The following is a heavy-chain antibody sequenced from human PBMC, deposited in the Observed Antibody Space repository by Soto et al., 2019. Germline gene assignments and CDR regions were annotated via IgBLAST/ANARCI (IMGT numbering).Heavy chain of an antibody. J-gene: IGHJ1*01. CDR2: INHSGST. CDR1: GESFRGYY. Sequence: QVQLQQWGAGLLKPSETLSLSCAVYGESFRGYYWTWIRQPPGKGLEWIGEINHSGSTKYNPSLKSRVTISADTSKNQFSLKLNSLTAADTAVYYCERGEGGFQYWGQGTLVIVSS. CDR3: ERGEGGFQY. V-gene: IGHV4-34*02.